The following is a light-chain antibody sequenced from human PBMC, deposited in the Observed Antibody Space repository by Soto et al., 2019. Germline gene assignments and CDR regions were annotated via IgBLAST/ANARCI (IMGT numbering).Light chain of an antibody. CDR2: EVS. Sequence: QSALTQPASVSGSPGQSITISCTGTSSDVGSYNLVSWYQQHPTKAPKLMIYEVSKRPSGVSNRFSDSKSDNTASLTISGLQAEDEADYYCCSYAGSSTLAVFGGGTQLTVL. V-gene: IGLV2-23*02. CDR3: CSYAGSSTLAV. CDR1: SSDVGSYNL. J-gene: IGLJ7*01.